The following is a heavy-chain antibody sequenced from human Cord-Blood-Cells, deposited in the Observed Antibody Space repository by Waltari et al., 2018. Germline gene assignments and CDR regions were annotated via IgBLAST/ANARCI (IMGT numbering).Heavy chain of an antibody. CDR1: GFTLRSYG. CDR2: IWYDGRNK. J-gene: IGHJ4*02. Sequence: QVQLVESGGGVVQLRRFLRPSCAGSGFTLRSYGIHRARQAPGKGLEWVAVIWYDGRNKYYADSGKGRFTISRDNSKNTLYLQMNSLRAEDTAVYYCAREWFREYFGYWGQGTLVTVSS. CDR3: AREWFREYFGY. D-gene: IGHD3-10*01. V-gene: IGHV3-33*01.